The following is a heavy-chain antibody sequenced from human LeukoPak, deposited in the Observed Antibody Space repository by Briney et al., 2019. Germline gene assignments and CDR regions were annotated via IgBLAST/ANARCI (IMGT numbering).Heavy chain of an antibody. CDR1: GYSISSGYY. J-gene: IGHJ4*02. CDR3: ARDLYYYDSSGYDY. Sequence: SETLSLTCTVSGYSISSGYYWGWIRQPPGKGLEWIGSIYHSGSTYYNPSLKSRVTISVDTSKNQFSLKLSSVTAAGTAVYYCARDLYYYDSSGYDYWGQGTLVTVSS. CDR2: IYHSGST. V-gene: IGHV4-38-2*02. D-gene: IGHD3-22*01.